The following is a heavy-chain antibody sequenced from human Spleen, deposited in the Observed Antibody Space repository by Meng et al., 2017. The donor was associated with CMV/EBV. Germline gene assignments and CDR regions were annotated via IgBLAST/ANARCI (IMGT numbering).Heavy chain of an antibody. CDR1: GFSFSDYH. J-gene: IGHJ4*02. Sequence: GESLKISCRTSGFSFSDYHMHWVRQAPGQGLEWMGWINPNSGGTNYAQKFQGRVTMTRDTSISTAYMELSRLRSDDTAVYYCARDSSYTSSWFHWGQGTLVTVSS. D-gene: IGHD6-13*01. CDR2: INPNSGGT. V-gene: IGHV1-2*02. CDR3: ARDSSYTSSWFH.